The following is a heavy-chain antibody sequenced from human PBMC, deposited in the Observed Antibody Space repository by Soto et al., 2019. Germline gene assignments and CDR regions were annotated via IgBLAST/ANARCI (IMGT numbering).Heavy chain of an antibody. CDR2: ISHSGTST. V-gene: IGHV3-23*01. CDR3: AKGSWVHHGSEGGNWLDP. Sequence: EVQLLESGGGLVQPVGSLRLSCAASGVTFSNFAMNWVRQAPGKGLEWVSGISHSGTSTYYADSVKGRFTISRDNSKNTLYLQMNSLRAEDTAVYYCAKGSWVHHGSEGGNWLDPWGQGTLVTVSS. CDR1: GVTFSNFA. J-gene: IGHJ5*02. D-gene: IGHD3-10*01.